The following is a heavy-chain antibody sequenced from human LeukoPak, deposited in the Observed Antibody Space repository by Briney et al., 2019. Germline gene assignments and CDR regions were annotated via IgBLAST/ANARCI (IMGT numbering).Heavy chain of an antibody. CDR1: GFTFSSYS. D-gene: IGHD3-22*01. CDR2: ISSSSSTI. J-gene: IGHJ4*02. CDR3: ARVWSSGYTKDY. V-gene: IGHV3-48*04. Sequence: GGSLRLSCAASGFTFSSYSIDWVRQAPGKGLEWLSYISSSSSTIYYADSVKGRFTISRDNARNSVYLQMNSLRAEDTAVYYCARVWSSGYTKDYWGQGTLVTVSS.